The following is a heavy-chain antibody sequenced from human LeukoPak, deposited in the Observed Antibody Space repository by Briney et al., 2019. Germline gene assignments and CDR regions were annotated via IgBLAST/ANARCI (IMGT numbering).Heavy chain of an antibody. J-gene: IGHJ3*01. D-gene: IGHD1-26*01. CDR1: GFTFSNAL. CDR3: TTWDGVN. Sequence: KPGGSLRLSCAASGFTFSNALMTWVRQAPGKGLEWAGHIKSRTDGGTTDCAAPLKGRFTISRDGSKNTLYLQMSSLKTEDTAVYYCTTWDGVNWGQGTMVTVSS. V-gene: IGHV3-15*01. CDR2: IKSRTDGGTT.